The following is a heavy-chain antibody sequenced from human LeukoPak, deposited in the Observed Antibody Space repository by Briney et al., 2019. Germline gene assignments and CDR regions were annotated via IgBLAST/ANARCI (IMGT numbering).Heavy chain of an antibody. V-gene: IGHV4-30-2*01. CDR1: GGSISSGGYY. CDR2: IYHSGST. Sequence: PSETLSLTCTVSGGSISSGGYYWSWIRQPPGKGLEWIGYIYHSGSTYYNPSLKSRVSISVDRSKNQFSLKLSSVTAADTAVYYCARGVNWNYDYWGQGTLVTVSS. CDR3: ARGVNWNYDY. J-gene: IGHJ4*02. D-gene: IGHD1-7*01.